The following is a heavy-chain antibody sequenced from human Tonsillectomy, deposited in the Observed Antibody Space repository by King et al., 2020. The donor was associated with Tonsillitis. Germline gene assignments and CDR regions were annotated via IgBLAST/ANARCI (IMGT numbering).Heavy chain of an antibody. CDR3: ARVLCAGSCSNFDY. CDR1: GFTFSDYY. V-gene: IGHV3-11*05. Sequence: QLVQSGGGLVKPGGSLRLSCAASGFTFSDYYMSWIRQAPGKGLEWVSYISSSCTYINYADSVKGRFTISRDNAKNSLYLQMNSLRAEDTAVYYCARVLCAGSCSNFDYWGQGTLVTVSS. J-gene: IGHJ4*02. CDR2: ISSSCTYI. D-gene: IGHD2-15*01.